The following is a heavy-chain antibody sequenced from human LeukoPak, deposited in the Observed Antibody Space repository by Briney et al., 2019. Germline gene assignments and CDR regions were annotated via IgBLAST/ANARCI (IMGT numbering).Heavy chain of an antibody. D-gene: IGHD1-7*01. Sequence: KPSETLSLTCTVSGYSISSGYYWSWIRQPPGKGLEWIGYIYYSGSTNYNPSLKSRVTISVDTSKNQFSLKLSSVTAADTAVYYCARARWNYVGGYLFDPWGQGTLVTVSS. CDR3: ARARWNYVGGYLFDP. V-gene: IGHV4-61*01. CDR2: IYYSGST. CDR1: GYSISSGYY. J-gene: IGHJ5*02.